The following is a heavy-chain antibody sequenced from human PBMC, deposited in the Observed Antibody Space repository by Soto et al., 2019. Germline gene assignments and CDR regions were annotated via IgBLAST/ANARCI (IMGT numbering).Heavy chain of an antibody. Sequence: GGSLRLSCAASGFTFSSYAMSWVRQAPGKGLEWVSAISGSGGSTYYADSVKGRFTISRDNSKNTLYLQMNSLRAEDTAVYYCAKGCRDIVVVPAAVDYWGQGTLVTVSS. CDR3: AKGCRDIVVVPAAVDY. D-gene: IGHD2-2*01. J-gene: IGHJ4*02. V-gene: IGHV3-23*01. CDR1: GFTFSSYA. CDR2: ISGSGGST.